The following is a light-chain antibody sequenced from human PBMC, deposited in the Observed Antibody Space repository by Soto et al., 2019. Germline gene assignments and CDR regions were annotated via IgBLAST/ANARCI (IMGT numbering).Light chain of an antibody. Sequence: QSVLTQPPSVXXXPRQKVAISCSGSSSNIGNNYVSWYHRVPGSAPKLLIYDNNERPSGIPDRFSGSKSGTSATLDITGLQTGDEGDYYCGTWDSRLRVVVFGGGTKLTVL. V-gene: IGLV1-51*01. J-gene: IGLJ2*01. CDR2: DNN. CDR3: GTWDSRLRVVV. CDR1: SSNIGNNY.